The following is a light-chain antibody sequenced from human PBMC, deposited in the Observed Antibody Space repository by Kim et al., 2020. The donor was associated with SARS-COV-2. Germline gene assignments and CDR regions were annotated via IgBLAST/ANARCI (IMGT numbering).Light chain of an antibody. Sequence: DIQMTQSPSSLSASVGDRVTITCRASQDISNYLAWYQQKPGKVPKLLIYAASALQLGVTSRFSGSGSGTDFTLTVTSLQPEDVATYYCQKYKSAPWTFGEGTKVDIK. CDR3: QKYKSAPWT. J-gene: IGKJ1*01. CDR2: AAS. CDR1: QDISNY. V-gene: IGKV1-27*01.